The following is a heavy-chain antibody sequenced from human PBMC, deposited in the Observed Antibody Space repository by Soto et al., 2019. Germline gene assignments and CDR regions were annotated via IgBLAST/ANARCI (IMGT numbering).Heavy chain of an antibody. CDR1: GGSFSGYY. CDR2: INHSGST. J-gene: IGHJ5*02. CDR3: ARVGYDFWSGLNWFDP. Sequence: TLSLTCAVYGGSFSGYYWSWIRQPPGKGLEWIGEINHSGSTNYNPSLKSRVTISVDTSKNQFSLKLSSVTAADTAVYYCARVGYDFWSGLNWFDPWGQGTLVTVSS. D-gene: IGHD3-3*01. V-gene: IGHV4-34*01.